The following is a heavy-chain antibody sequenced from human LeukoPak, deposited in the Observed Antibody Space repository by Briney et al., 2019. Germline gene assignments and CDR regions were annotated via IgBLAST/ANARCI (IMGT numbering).Heavy chain of an antibody. CDR2: VHDSGRT. D-gene: IGHD2-8*02. V-gene: IGHV4-59*01. Sequence: SETLSLTCTVSGGSISNSYWTWIRQSPGTGLEYIAYVHDSGRTNYNPSLKSRATIPIDTTKNQISLKLTSVTTADTAVYYCAKNQVLDEDVFNVWGQGTMVTVSS. CDR1: GGSISNSY. CDR3: AKNQVLDEDVFNV. J-gene: IGHJ3*01.